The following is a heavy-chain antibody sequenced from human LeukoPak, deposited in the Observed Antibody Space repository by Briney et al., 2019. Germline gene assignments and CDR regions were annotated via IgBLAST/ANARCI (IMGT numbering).Heavy chain of an antibody. Sequence: APVKVSCKASGYTFSDYDINWVRQATGQGPEWMAWMNPKSGSTGYAQKFQGRVAITMDTSITTAYMELSSLTSEDTAVYYCARGLTIFGVVIDYWGQGTPVTVSS. CDR3: ARGLTIFGVVIDY. V-gene: IGHV1-8*03. CDR1: GYTFSDYD. J-gene: IGHJ4*02. D-gene: IGHD3-3*01. CDR2: MNPKSGST.